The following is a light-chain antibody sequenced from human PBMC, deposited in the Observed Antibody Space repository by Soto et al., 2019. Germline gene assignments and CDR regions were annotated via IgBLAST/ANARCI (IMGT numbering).Light chain of an antibody. J-gene: IGKJ1*01. CDR2: GAS. Sequence: EIVMTQSPAPLSVSPGERATLSCMASQSVSSNLAWYQQKPGQAPRLIIYGASTRATGIPARFSGSGSGTEFTLTISSLQSEDFAVYYCQQYNNWPETFGQGTKVDIK. CDR1: QSVSSN. V-gene: IGKV3-15*01. CDR3: QQYNNWPET.